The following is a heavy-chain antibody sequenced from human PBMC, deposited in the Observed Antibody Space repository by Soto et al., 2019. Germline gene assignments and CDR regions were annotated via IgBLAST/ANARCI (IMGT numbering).Heavy chain of an antibody. V-gene: IGHV4-4*02. CDR1: GDSISSSNW. D-gene: IGHD5-18*01. Sequence: QVQLQESGPGLVKPSGTLSLTCAVSGDSISSSNWWAWVRPPPGRGLECIGEISHSGLTNYNPSLESRVTISVDKSKNQFSLRLSSVTAADTAIYYCARYIQVWSRGFDYWGRGTLVTVSS. CDR2: ISHSGLT. CDR3: ARYIQVWSRGFDY. J-gene: IGHJ4*02.